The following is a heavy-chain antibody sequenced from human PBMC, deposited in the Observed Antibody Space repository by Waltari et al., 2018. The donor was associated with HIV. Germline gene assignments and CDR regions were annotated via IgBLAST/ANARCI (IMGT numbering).Heavy chain of an antibody. CDR3: ARGGELEPEDAFDI. V-gene: IGHV3-7*01. CDR2: IKQDGSEK. J-gene: IGHJ3*02. Sequence: EVQLVESGGGLVQPGGSLRLSCAASGFTFSSYWMSWVRQAPGKGLEWVANIKQDGSEKYDVDSVKGRFTISRDNAKNSLYLQMNSLRAEDTAVYYCARGGELEPEDAFDIWGQGTMVTVSS. D-gene: IGHD1-1*01. CDR1: GFTFSSYW.